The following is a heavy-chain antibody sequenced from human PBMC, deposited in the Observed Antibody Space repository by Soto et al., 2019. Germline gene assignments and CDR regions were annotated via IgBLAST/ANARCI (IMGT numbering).Heavy chain of an antibody. Sequence: QVQLLESGPGLVKPSETLSLTCTVSGGSVNNYYWTWIRQFPGKGLEWIGYINENGRTNYNPSLEGRLTLSIDTSGNQFSLRLSSVTAADTAIYYCARDRGRVSALDIWGQGTKVTVSS. CDR1: GGSVNNYY. CDR2: INENGRT. J-gene: IGHJ3*02. CDR3: ARDRGRVSALDI. D-gene: IGHD3-3*01. V-gene: IGHV4-59*02.